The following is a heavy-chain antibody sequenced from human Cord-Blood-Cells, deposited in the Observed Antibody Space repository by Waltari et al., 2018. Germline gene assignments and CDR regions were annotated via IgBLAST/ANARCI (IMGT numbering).Heavy chain of an antibody. CDR3: ARKNLGYSGYDFYFDY. D-gene: IGHD5-12*01. CDR1: GGTFSSYA. J-gene: IGHJ4*02. CDR2: IIPIFGTA. V-gene: IGHV1-69*06. Sequence: QVQLVQSGAEVKKPGSSVKVSCKASGGTFSSYAISWVRQAPGQGLEWMGGIIPIFGTANYAQKFQGGVTITADKSTSTAYMELSSLRSEDTAVYYCARKNLGYSGYDFYFDYWGQGTLVTVSS.